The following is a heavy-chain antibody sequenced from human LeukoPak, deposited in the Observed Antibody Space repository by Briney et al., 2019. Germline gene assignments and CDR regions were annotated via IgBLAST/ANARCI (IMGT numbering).Heavy chain of an antibody. CDR1: GFTFSSNT. CDR2: ISSSYM. J-gene: IGHJ1*01. CDR3: ASEDYYDSSAYYYRNFQH. D-gene: IGHD3-22*01. Sequence: GGSLRLSCAASGFTFSSNTMNWVRQAPGKGLEWVSSISSSYMKYADSVRGRFTISRDNAKNSLYLQMNSLRAEDTAVYYCASEDYYDSSAYYYRNFQHWGQGTLVTVSS. V-gene: IGHV3-21*01.